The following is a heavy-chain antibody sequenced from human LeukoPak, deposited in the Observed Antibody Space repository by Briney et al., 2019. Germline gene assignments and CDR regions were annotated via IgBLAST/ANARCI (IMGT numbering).Heavy chain of an antibody. CDR3: ARGSLGYCSGGSCYSPGGNWFDP. J-gene: IGHJ5*02. CDR1: GFTFSSYD. Sequence: GGSLRLSCAASGFTFSSYDMHWVRQATGKGLEWVSAIGTAGDTYYPGSVKGRFTISRENAKNSLYLQMNSLRAGDTAVYYCARGSLGYCSGGSCYSPGGNWFDPWGQGTLVTVSS. CDR2: IGTAGDT. D-gene: IGHD2-15*01. V-gene: IGHV3-13*04.